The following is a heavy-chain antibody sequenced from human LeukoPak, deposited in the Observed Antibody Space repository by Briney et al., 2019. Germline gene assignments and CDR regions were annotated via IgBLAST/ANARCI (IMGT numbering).Heavy chain of an antibody. D-gene: IGHD2-2*01. J-gene: IGHJ6*03. CDR1: GYTFTSYG. V-gene: IGHV1-18*01. CDR2: ISAYNGNT. Sequence: ASVKVSCKASGYTFTSYGISWVRQAPGQGLEWMGWISAYNGNTNYAQKLQGRVTMTTDTSTSTAYMELRSLRSEDTAVYYCATSVQLLPSHYYYYMDVWGKGTTVTVSS. CDR3: ATSVQLLPSHYYYYMDV.